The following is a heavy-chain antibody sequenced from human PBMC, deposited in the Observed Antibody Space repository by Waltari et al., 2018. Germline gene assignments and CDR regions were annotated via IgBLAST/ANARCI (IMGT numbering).Heavy chain of an antibody. V-gene: IGHV4-34*01. D-gene: IGHD3-3*01. Sequence: QVQLQQWGAGLLKPSETLSLTCSVYGWSFSGYYWSWIRQPPCKGLEWIGEINHSGSTNYNPALKSRVTISVDTSKNQFSLKLSSVTAADTAVYYCARVSNYDFWSGTRGWFDPWGQGTLVTVSS. CDR1: GWSFSGYY. CDR3: ARVSNYDFWSGTRGWFDP. CDR2: INHSGST. J-gene: IGHJ5*02.